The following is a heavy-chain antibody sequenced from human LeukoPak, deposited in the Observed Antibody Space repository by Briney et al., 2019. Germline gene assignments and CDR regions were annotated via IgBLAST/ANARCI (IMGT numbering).Heavy chain of an antibody. CDR1: GGSISSYY. D-gene: IGHD1-26*01. Sequence: SETLSLTRTVSGGSISSYYWSWIRQPAGKGLEWIGRIYTSGSTNYNPSLKSRVTMSVDTSKNQFSLKLSSVTAADTAVYYCAKTLPPVGAADYWGQGTLVTVSS. CDR3: AKTLPPVGAADY. J-gene: IGHJ4*02. CDR2: IYTSGST. V-gene: IGHV4-4*07.